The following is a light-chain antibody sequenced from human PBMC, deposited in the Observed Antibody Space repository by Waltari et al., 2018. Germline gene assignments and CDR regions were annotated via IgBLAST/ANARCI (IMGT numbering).Light chain of an antibody. CDR1: QSISSW. J-gene: IGKJ1*01. CDR2: KAS. V-gene: IGKV1-5*03. Sequence: DIQMTQSPSTLSASVGDRVTITCRASQSISSWLAWYQQKPGTAPKLLIYKASTLESGVPSRFSGSGSETEFTLTINSLQPVDFATYYCQQYKGYWTFGQGTKVEIK. CDR3: QQYKGYWT.